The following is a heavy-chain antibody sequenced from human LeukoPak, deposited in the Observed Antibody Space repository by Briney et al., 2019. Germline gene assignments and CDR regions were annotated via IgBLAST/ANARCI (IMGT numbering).Heavy chain of an antibody. CDR1: GFTFSSYS. CDR2: ISSSSSTI. J-gene: IGHJ5*02. D-gene: IGHD5-12*01. Sequence: GGSLRLSCAASGFTFSSYSMNWVRQAPGKGLEWVSYISSSSSTIYYADSVKGRFTISRDNAKNSLYLQMNSLRAEDTAVYYCAREGSGHGTPRFEFDPWGQGTLVTVSS. CDR3: AREGSGHGTPRFEFDP. V-gene: IGHV3-48*01.